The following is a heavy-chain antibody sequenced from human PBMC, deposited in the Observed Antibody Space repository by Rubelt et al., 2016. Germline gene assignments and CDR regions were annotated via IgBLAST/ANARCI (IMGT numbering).Heavy chain of an antibody. J-gene: IGHJ2*01. CDR2: IYYSGST. CDR3: ARLVLPGAQTYYYDSSSGYFDL. CDR1: GGSISSYY. Sequence: QVQLQESGPGLVKPSETLSLTCTVSGGSISSYYWSWIRQPPGKGLEWIGYIYYSGSTNYNPSLKSRVTISVDTSKNQSSLKLSSVTAADTAVYYCARLVLPGAQTYYYDSSSGYFDLWGRGTLVTVSS. V-gene: IGHV4-59*01. D-gene: IGHD3-22*01.